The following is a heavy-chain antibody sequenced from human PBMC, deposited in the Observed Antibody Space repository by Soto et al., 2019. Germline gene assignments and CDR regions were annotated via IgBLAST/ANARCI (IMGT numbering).Heavy chain of an antibody. D-gene: IGHD5-12*01. V-gene: IGHV4-34*01. CDR1: GGSLSGYY. Sequence: QVQLQQWGAGLLKPSETLFLNCAVNGGSLSGYYWSWIRQPPGKGLEWIGEVKDGGHTNYSPSLSGRVHIASDPPNSLFSLRLNFGAAADTGVYQCARGQEGVVATHWDQGSLVTVSS. CDR3: ARGQEGVVATH. CDR2: VKDGGHT. J-gene: IGHJ4*02.